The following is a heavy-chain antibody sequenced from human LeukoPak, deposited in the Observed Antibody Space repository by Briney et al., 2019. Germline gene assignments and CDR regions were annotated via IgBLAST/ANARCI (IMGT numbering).Heavy chain of an antibody. CDR2: INHSGST. CDR1: GGSFSGYY. J-gene: IGHJ4*02. Sequence: SETLSLTCAVYGGSFSGYYWSWIRQPPGKGLEWIGEINHSGSTNYNLSLKSRVTISVDTSKNQFSLKLSSVTAADTAVYYCARGRKQWLAFYYFDYWGQGTLVTVSS. CDR3: ARGRKQWLAFYYFDY. D-gene: IGHD6-19*01. V-gene: IGHV4-34*01.